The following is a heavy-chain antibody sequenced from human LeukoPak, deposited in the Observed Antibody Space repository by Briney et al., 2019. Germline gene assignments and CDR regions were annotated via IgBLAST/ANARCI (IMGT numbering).Heavy chain of an antibody. CDR1: VYTFTDYY. J-gene: IGHJ4*02. CDR3: ARANFLYCSSSTCLFDY. Sequence: GASVKGSCKASVYTFTDYYMQWVRQAPGQGFEWMEWINPNDGDTNYAQKFQGRVTMTRDTSISTAHMEVSRLRSDDTAVYYCARANFLYCSSSTCLFDYWGQGTLVTVSS. CDR2: INPNDGDT. D-gene: IGHD2-2*01. V-gene: IGHV1-2*02.